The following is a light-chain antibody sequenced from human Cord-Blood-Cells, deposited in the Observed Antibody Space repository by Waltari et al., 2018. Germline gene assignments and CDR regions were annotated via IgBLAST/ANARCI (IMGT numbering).Light chain of an antibody. CDR3: QQRYSTPMYT. V-gene: IGKV1-39*01. CDR1: QSISSY. CDR2: AAS. Sequence: DIQITQSPSSLSASVGDRVTIPCRASQSISSYLNWYQQTPGKAPKLLIYAASSLQSGGTSRFSGSGAGTDVTLTISSLQPEDFATYYCQQRYSTPMYTFGQGTKLEIK. J-gene: IGKJ2*01.